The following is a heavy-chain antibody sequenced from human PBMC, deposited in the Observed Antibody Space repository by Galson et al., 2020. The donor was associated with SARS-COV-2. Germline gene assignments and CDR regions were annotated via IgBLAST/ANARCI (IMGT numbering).Heavy chain of an antibody. D-gene: IGHD3-22*01. CDR1: GGYFRGYY. V-gene: IGHV4-34*01. J-gene: IGHJ6*02. Sequence: SETLSLTCAVYGGYFRGYYWSWIRQPPGKGLEWIGEINDSESTNYNPSVGSRVTISLDTSKNQFSLKLTSVTAADAAVYYCARGIRVDDNGFYYLLGYHYGMDVWGQGTTVTVSS. CDR2: INDSEST. CDR3: ARGIRVDDNGFYYLLGYHYGMDV.